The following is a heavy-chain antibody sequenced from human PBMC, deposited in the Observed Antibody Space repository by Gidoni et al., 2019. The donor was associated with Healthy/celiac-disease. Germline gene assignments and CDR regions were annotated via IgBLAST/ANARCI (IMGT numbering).Heavy chain of an antibody. D-gene: IGHD6-6*01. Sequence: QVQLVQSGAEVKKPGSSVKVSCKASGGTFSSYAISWVRQAPGQGLEWMGRIIPILGIANYAQKFQGRVTITADKSTSQAYMELSSLRSEDTAVYYCARTGSSSLYYYYYMDVWGKGTTVTVSS. V-gene: IGHV1-69*09. J-gene: IGHJ6*03. CDR3: ARTGSSSLYYYYYMDV. CDR2: IIPILGIA. CDR1: GGTFSSYA.